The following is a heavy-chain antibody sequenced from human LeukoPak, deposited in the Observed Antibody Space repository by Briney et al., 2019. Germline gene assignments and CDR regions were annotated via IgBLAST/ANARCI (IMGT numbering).Heavy chain of an antibody. D-gene: IGHD3-22*01. CDR2: INHSGST. CDR1: GGSISSGASD. J-gene: IGHJ2*01. CDR3: ARAARQGFTMIVVPFFYFDL. Sequence: KASEALSLTCTVSGGSISSGASDWGWIRQRPKRGLEWVGYINHSGSTYYNPSLGSRVTMSVDTSKNQFSLKLSSVTAADSAVYYCARAARQGFTMIVVPFFYFDLWGRGTLVTVSS. V-gene: IGHV4-31*03.